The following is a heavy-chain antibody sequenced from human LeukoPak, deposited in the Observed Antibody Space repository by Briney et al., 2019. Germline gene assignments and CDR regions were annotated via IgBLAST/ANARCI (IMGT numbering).Heavy chain of an antibody. J-gene: IGHJ6*03. D-gene: IGHD2-2*01. V-gene: IGHV3-30*02. CDR1: GFTFSSYG. CDR3: AKSGGYRSSTSCSYYYYMDV. CDR2: IRYDGSNK. Sequence: GGSLRLSCAASGFTFSSYGMHWVRQAPGKGLEWVAFIRYDGSNKYYADSVKGRFTISRDNSKNTLYLQMNSLRAEDTAVYYCAKSGGYRSSTSCSYYYYMDVWGKGTTVTVSS.